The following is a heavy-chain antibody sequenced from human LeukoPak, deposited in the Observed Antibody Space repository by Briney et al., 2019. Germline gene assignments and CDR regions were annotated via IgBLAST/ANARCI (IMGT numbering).Heavy chain of an antibody. CDR3: AKGYSSSWYGFSRWSDP. J-gene: IGHJ5*02. CDR1: GFTFSSYA. V-gene: IGHV3-23*01. D-gene: IGHD6-13*01. Sequence: PGGSLRLSCAASGFTFSSYAMSWVRQAPGKGLEWVSAISGSGGSTYYADSVKGRFTISRDNSKNTLYLQMNSLRAEDTAVYYCAKGYSSSWYGFSRWSDPWGQGTLVTISS. CDR2: ISGSGGST.